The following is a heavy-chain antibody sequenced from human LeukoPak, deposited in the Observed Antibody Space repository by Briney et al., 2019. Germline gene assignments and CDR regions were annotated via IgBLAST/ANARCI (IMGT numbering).Heavy chain of an antibody. D-gene: IGHD2-15*01. J-gene: IGHJ5*02. V-gene: IGHV4-59*08. CDR3: ARHLVFRDCSGGSCYRFDP. CDR2: IYYSGST. Sequence: SETLSLTCTVSGGSISSYYWSWIRQPPGKGLEWIGYIYYSGSTNYNPSLKSRVTISVDTSKNQFSLKLNSVTAADTAVYYCARHLVFRDCSGGSCYRFDPWGQGTLVTVSS. CDR1: GGSISSYY.